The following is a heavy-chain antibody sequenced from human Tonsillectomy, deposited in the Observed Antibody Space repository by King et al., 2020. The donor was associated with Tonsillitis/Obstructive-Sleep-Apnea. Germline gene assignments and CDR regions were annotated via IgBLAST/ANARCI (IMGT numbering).Heavy chain of an antibody. CDR3: ACHIVVVPAAIGWFDP. V-gene: IGHV4-34*01. Sequence: VQLQQWGAGLLKPSETLSLTCAVYGGSFSGYYWSWIRQPPGKGLEWIGEINHSGSTNYNPSLKSRVTKSVDTSKNQFSLKLSSVTAADTAVYYCACHIVVVPAAIGWFDPWGQGTLVTVSS. CDR2: INHSGST. J-gene: IGHJ5*02. CDR1: GGSFSGYY. D-gene: IGHD2-2*01.